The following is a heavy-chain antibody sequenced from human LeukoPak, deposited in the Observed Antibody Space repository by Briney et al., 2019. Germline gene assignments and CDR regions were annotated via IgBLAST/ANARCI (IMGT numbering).Heavy chain of an antibody. Sequence: GGSLRLSCSASGFTFSSYAMSWVRQAPGKGLEWVSRVNDGGDNTYYEDHLRGRFTVSRDNSTNTLWLQMNSLRAEDTAIYSCAKARGTTGWLPYFDYWGQGALVTVSS. J-gene: IGHJ4*02. D-gene: IGHD6-19*01. CDR2: VNDGGDNT. V-gene: IGHV3-23*01. CDR3: AKARGTTGWLPYFDY. CDR1: GFTFSSYA.